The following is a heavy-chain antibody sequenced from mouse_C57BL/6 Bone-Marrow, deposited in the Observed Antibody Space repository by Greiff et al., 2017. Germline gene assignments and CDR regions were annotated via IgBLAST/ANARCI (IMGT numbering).Heavy chain of an antibody. CDR2: INPSSGYP. Sequence: QVQLQQSGAELAKPGASVKLSCKASGYTFTSYWMPWVNQRPGKGLEWLGYINPSSGYPKYNQKLQDQSTLTADKSSSKAYMQLSCLTYEDSAVYYGARGDYRFAYWGQGTLVTVSA. CDR3: ARGDYRFAY. D-gene: IGHD2-4*01. J-gene: IGHJ3*01. CDR1: GYTFTSYW. V-gene: IGHV1-7*01.